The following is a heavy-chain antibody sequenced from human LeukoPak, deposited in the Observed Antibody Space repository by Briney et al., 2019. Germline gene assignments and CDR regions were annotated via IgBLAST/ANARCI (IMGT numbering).Heavy chain of an antibody. J-gene: IGHJ4*02. CDR2: IIPIFGTA. CDR3: ASAGYYYDSSGYYLGSFDY. Sequence: GASVKVSCKASGGTFSSYAISWVRQAPGQGLEWMGGIIPIFGTANYAQKFQGRVTMTTDTSTSTAYMELRSLRSDDTAVYYCASAGYYYDSSGYYLGSFDYWGQGTLVTVSS. V-gene: IGHV1-69*05. CDR1: GGTFSSYA. D-gene: IGHD3-22*01.